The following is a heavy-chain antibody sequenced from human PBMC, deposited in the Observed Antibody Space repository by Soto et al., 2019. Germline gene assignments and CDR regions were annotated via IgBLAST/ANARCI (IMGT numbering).Heavy chain of an antibody. CDR2: ISAYNGNT. CDR3: ARDVWGDSQANWFDP. Sequence: ASVKVSCKASGYTFTSYGISWVRQAPGQGLEWMGWISAYNGNTNYAQKLQGRVTMTTDTSTSTAYMELRSLGSDDTAVYYCARDVWGDSQANWFDPWGQGTLVTVSS. J-gene: IGHJ5*02. D-gene: IGHD3-22*01. CDR1: GYTFTSYG. V-gene: IGHV1-18*04.